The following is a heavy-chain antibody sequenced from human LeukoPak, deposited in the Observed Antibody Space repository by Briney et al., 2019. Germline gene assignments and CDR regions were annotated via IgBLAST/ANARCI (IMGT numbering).Heavy chain of an antibody. CDR3: APTPLRGAYCGGDCY. Sequence: KSSETLSLTCAVYGGSFSGYYWSWIRQPPGKGLEWIGEINHSGSTNYNPSLKSRVTISVDTSKNQFSLKLSSVTAADTAVYYCAPTPLRGAYCGGDCYWGQGTLVTVSS. D-gene: IGHD2-21*02. J-gene: IGHJ4*02. V-gene: IGHV4-34*01. CDR2: INHSGST. CDR1: GGSFSGYY.